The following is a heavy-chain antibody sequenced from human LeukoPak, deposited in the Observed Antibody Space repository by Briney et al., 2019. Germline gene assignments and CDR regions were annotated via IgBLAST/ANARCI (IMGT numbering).Heavy chain of an antibody. CDR2: ISGSGGST. V-gene: IGHV3-23*01. CDR3: AKTTEGYSSGWRYDAFDI. CDR1: GFTFSSYA. D-gene: IGHD6-19*01. J-gene: IGHJ3*02. Sequence: GSLRLSCAASGFTFSSYAMSWVRQAPGKGLEWVSAISGSGGSTYYADSVKGRFTISRDNSKNTLYLQMNSLRAEDTAVYYCAKTTEGYSSGWRYDAFDIWGQGTMVTVSS.